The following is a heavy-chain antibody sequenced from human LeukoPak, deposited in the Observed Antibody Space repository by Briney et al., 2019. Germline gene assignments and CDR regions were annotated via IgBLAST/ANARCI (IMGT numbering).Heavy chain of an antibody. CDR2: INPSGGST. V-gene: IGHV1-46*01. D-gene: IGHD3-22*01. CDR3: ARVRYYYDSSGYYYDPYYFDY. Sequence: ASVKVSCKASGYTFTSYYMHWVRQAPGQGLEWMGIINPSGGSTSYAQKFQGRVTMTRDTSTSTVYMELSSLRSGDTAVYYCARVRYYYDSSGYYYDPYYFDYWGQGTLVTVSS. J-gene: IGHJ4*02. CDR1: GYTFTSYY.